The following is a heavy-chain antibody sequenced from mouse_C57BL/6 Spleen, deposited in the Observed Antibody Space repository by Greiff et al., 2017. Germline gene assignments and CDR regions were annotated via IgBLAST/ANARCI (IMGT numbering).Heavy chain of an antibody. V-gene: IGHV3-6*01. CDR1: GYSITSGYY. Sequence: EVQLVESGPGLVKPSQSLSLTCSVTGYSITSGYYWNWIRQFPGNKLEWMGYISYDGSNNYNPSLKNRISITRDTSKNQFFLKLNSVTTEDTATYYCAREGGSSPSFDYWGQGTTLTVSS. CDR2: ISYDGSN. J-gene: IGHJ2*01. CDR3: AREGGSSPSFDY. D-gene: IGHD1-1*01.